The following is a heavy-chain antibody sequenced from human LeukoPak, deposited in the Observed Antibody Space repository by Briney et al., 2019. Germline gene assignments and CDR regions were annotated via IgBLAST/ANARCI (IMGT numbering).Heavy chain of an antibody. D-gene: IGHD5-18*01. CDR3: ARPHSGYTYGYT. Sequence: QPGGSLRLSCAASGFTFSSYAMHWVRQAPGKGLEWVAVISYDGSNKYYADSVKGRFTISRENSKDTLFLQMNSLRAEDTAVYYCARPHSGYTYGYTWGQGTLVTVSS. V-gene: IGHV3-30-3*01. CDR2: ISYDGSNK. CDR1: GFTFSSYA. J-gene: IGHJ4*02.